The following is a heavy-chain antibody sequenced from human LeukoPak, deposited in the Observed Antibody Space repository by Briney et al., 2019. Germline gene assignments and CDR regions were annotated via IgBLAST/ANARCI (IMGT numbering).Heavy chain of an antibody. CDR3: ATLETVEDYYYGMDV. J-gene: IGHJ6*02. Sequence: ASVKVSCKASGYTFTGYYMHWVRQAPGKGLEWMGGFDPEDGETIYAQKFQGRVTMTEDTSTDTAYMELSSLRSEDTAVYYCATLETVEDYYYGMDVWGQGTTVTVSS. V-gene: IGHV1-24*01. D-gene: IGHD1-1*01. CDR1: GYTFTGYY. CDR2: FDPEDGET.